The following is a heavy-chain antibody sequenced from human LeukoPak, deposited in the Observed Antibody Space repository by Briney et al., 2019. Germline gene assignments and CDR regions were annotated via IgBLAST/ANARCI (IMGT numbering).Heavy chain of an antibody. CDR2: IYYSGST. CDR1: GGSISSGGYY. Sequence: SQTLSLTCTVSGGSISSGGYYWSWIRQHPGKGLEWIGYIYYSGSTYYNPSLKSRVTISVDTSKNQFSLKLSSVTAADTAVYYCARTSIVTYYYYYYMDVWGKGTTVTVSS. CDR3: ARTSIVTYYYYYYMDV. D-gene: IGHD6-6*01. V-gene: IGHV4-31*03. J-gene: IGHJ6*03.